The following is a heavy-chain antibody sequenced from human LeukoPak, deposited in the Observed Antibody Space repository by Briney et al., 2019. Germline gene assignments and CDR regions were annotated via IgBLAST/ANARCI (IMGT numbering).Heavy chain of an antibody. D-gene: IGHD2-2*01. J-gene: IGHJ4*02. V-gene: IGHV3-21*01. CDR3: ARDDCSSTSCFSHDY. CDR1: GFTFSSYS. CDR2: ISSSSSYI. Sequence: GGSLRLSCAASGFTFSSYSMNWVRQAPGKGLEWVSSISSSSSYIYYADSVKGRFTISRDNAKNSLYPQMNSLRAEDTAVYYCARDDCSSTSCFSHDYWGQGTLVTVSS.